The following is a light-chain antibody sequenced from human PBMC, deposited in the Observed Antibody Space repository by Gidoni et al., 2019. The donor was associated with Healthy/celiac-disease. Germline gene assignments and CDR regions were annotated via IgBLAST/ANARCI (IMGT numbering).Light chain of an antibody. CDR2: EVS. J-gene: IGLJ2*01. Sequence: QSALTQPASVSGSPGQSITIPCTGTSSDVGGYNYVSWYQHHPGKVPKLMIYEVSNRPSGVSNRFSGSKSGNTASLTISGLQAEDEADYYCSSYTSSSTVLFGGGTKLTVL. CDR1: SSDVGGYNY. CDR3: SSYTSSSTVL. V-gene: IGLV2-14*01.